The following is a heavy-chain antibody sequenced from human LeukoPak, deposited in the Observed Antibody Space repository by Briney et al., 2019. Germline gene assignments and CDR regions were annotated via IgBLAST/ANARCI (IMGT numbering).Heavy chain of an antibody. J-gene: IGHJ6*03. V-gene: IGHV4-61*02. CDR3: ASTAYYYYYMDV. D-gene: IGHD4-17*01. Sequence: SETLSLTCTVSGGSISSGSYYWSWIRQPAGKGLEWIGRIYTSGSTYYNPSLKSRVTISVDTSKNQFSLKLSSVTAADTAVYYCASTAYYYYYMDVWGKGTTVTVSS. CDR1: GGSISSGSYY. CDR2: IYTSGST.